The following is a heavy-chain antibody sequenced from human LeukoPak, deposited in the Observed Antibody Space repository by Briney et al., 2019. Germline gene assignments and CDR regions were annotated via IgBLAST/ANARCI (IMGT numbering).Heavy chain of an antibody. J-gene: IGHJ4*02. CDR1: GGSISSYY. CDR3: ASSYYGPSSGYFDY. Sequence: PSETLSLTCTVSGGSISSYYWSWIRQPPGKGLEWIGYIYYSGSTNYNPSLKSRVTISVDTSKNQFSLKLSSVTAADTDVYYCASSYYGPSSGYFDYWGQGTLVTVSS. CDR2: IYYSGST. V-gene: IGHV4-59*01. D-gene: IGHD3-10*01.